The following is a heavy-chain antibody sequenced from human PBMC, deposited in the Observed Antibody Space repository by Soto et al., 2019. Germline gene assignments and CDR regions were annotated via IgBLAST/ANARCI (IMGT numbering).Heavy chain of an antibody. Sequence: AGSLRLSCAASGFTFSSYAMSWVRQAPGKGLEWVSAISGSGGSTYYADSVKGRFTISRDNSKNTLYLQMNSLRAEYTAVYYCAKVFNVYPAYVVGATTKEAPYYYGMDVWGQGTTVTVSS. V-gene: IGHV3-23*01. D-gene: IGHD1-26*01. CDR2: ISGSGGST. J-gene: IGHJ6*02. CDR3: AKVFNVYPAYVVGATTKEAPYYYGMDV. CDR1: GFTFSSYA.